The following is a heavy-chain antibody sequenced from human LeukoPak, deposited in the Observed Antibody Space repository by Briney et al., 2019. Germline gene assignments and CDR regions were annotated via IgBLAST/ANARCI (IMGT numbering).Heavy chain of an antibody. Sequence: GGSLRLSCAASGFTFSSYSMNWVRQAPGKGLEWVSYISSSSSTIYYADSVKGRFTISRDNAKNSLYPQMNSLRAEDTAVYYCARSRIYSSGWYCSYWGQGTLVTVSS. V-gene: IGHV3-48*01. D-gene: IGHD6-19*01. J-gene: IGHJ4*02. CDR3: ARSRIYSSGWYCSY. CDR2: ISSSSSTI. CDR1: GFTFSSYS.